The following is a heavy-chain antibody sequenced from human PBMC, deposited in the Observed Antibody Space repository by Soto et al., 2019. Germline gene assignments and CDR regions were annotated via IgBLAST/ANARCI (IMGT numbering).Heavy chain of an antibody. D-gene: IGHD3-22*01. V-gene: IGHV4-59*01. J-gene: IGHJ5*02. CDR2: VRDTGSA. CDR3: ARYSPPKKTYDSNPGWFDP. Sequence: QVQLQESGPGQVKPSETLSLTCTVSGGSMSIYYWTWIRQPPGKGLEWIGYVRDTGSANYNPSLKSRFTMSIDRSRNQFSLSLTSVTAADTAVYFCARYSPPKKTYDSNPGWFDPWGQGTLVAVSS. CDR1: GGSMSIYY.